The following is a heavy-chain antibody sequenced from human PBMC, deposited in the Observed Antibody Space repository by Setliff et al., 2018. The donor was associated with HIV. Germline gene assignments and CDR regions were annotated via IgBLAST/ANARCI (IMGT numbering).Heavy chain of an antibody. CDR2: IIPLFDTS. Sequence: SVKVSCKASGGTFSTYGLSWVRQAPGQGLEWMGGIIPLFDTSNYAQKFQGRVTITADESTSTAYMELSSLRSEDTAVYYCARDWEARADYYDTSGQAQYFQHWGQGTLVTVS. D-gene: IGHD3-22*01. V-gene: IGHV1-69*13. J-gene: IGHJ1*01. CDR3: ARDWEARADYYDTSGQAQYFQH. CDR1: GGTFSTYG.